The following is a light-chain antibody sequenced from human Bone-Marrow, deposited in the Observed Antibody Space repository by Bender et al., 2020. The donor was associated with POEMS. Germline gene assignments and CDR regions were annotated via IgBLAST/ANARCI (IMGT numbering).Light chain of an antibody. CDR2: GYN. V-gene: IGLV1-40*01. Sequence: QSALTQPPSASGSPGQSVTISCTGSSSNTGSGYDINWYQHLPGTAPKLLIYGYNNRPSGVPDRFSGSKSGNTASLTVSGLQAEDEADYYCCSSAGSNIMVFGGGTKLTVL. CDR3: CSSAGSNIMV. CDR1: SSNTGSGYD. J-gene: IGLJ2*01.